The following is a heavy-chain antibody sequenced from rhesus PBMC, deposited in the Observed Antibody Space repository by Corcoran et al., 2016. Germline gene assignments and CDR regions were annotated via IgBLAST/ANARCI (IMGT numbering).Heavy chain of an antibody. CDR1: GGSISDSYY. V-gene: IGHV4S18*01. J-gene: IGHJ6*01. D-gene: IGHD4-35*01. CDR2: IYGMCASP. Sequence: QVQLQESGPGLVKPSETLSLTCAVSGGSISDSYYWSWIRQPPGKGLVWIGYIYGMCASPHTNPPPKSRVTISTDTSKNQFSLKLSSVTAADTAVYYCARDRDDYGNLGGLDSWGQGVVVTVSS. CDR3: ARDRDDYGNLGGLDS.